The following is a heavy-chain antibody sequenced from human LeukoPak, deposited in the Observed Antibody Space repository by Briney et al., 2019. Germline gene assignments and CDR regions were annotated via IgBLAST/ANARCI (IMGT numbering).Heavy chain of an antibody. CDR3: ARGTGGRYIPDAFHI. J-gene: IGHJ3*02. D-gene: IGHD3-16*02. CDR2: IGTVGDT. V-gene: IGHV3-13*04. CDR1: GFTFSTYD. Sequence: PGGSLRLSCAASGFTFSTYDMHWVRQATGKGLEWVSGIGTVGDTYYPGSVKGRFTISRENAKNSLYLQMNSLRAGDTAVYYCARGTGGRYIPDAFHIWGQGTMVTVSS.